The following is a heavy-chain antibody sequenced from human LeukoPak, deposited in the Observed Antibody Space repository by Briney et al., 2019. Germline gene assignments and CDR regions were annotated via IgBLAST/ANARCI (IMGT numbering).Heavy chain of an antibody. Sequence: ASVKVSCKASGGTFSSYAISWVRQAPGQGLEWMGGIIPIFGTANYAQKFQGRVTNTADESTSTAYMELSSLRSEDTAVYYCARVVGELFLYYYYYYMDVWGKGTTVTVSS. CDR1: GGTFSSYA. CDR2: IIPIFGTA. CDR3: ARVVGELFLYYYYYYMDV. D-gene: IGHD3-10*01. J-gene: IGHJ6*03. V-gene: IGHV1-69*13.